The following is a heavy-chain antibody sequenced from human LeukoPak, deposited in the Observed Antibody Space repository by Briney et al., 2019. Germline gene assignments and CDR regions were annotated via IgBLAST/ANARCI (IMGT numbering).Heavy chain of an antibody. Sequence: PSETLSLTCTVSGVSISTYYWTWIRQPPGKGLEWIGNIDYSGNTKYNPSLKSRVTISVDTSKNHFSLKLSSVTAADTAVYYCARQDRELNYFDYWGQGTLVTVSS. V-gene: IGHV4-59*08. CDR3: ARQDRELNYFDY. CDR1: GVSISTYY. D-gene: IGHD1-26*01. J-gene: IGHJ4*02. CDR2: IDYSGNT.